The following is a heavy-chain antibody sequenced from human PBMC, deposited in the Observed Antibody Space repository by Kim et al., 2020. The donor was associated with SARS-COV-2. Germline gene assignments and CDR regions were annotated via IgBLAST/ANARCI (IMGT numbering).Heavy chain of an antibody. D-gene: IGHD2-2*01. CDR2: ISQSGSA. Sequence: SETLSLTCAVYGGSFSGYYWSWIRQPPGKGLEWIGEISQSGSANYDPSLKSRVTMSLDTAKNQFFLKLSFVTAADTAVYYCARSGSTSGYYYYYMDVWGKGTTVTVSS. CDR1: GGSFSGYY. V-gene: IGHV4-34*01. CDR3: ARSGSTSGYYYYYMDV. J-gene: IGHJ6*03.